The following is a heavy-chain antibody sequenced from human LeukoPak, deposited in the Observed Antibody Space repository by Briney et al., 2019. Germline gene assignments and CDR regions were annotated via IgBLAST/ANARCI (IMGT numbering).Heavy chain of an antibody. CDR2: INANSGTR. J-gene: IGHJ5*02. CDR3: AKPISGGLAVTADWPAP. Sequence: PGGSLRLSCEASGFAFSFFAMSWLRQAPGKGLEWVSTINANSGTRSYAASVRGRFTISRDNSKNTLYLQLNTLRADDTAVYYCAKPISGGLAVTADWPAPWGQGTLVVVSS. CDR1: GFAFSFFA. V-gene: IGHV3-23*01. D-gene: IGHD6-19*01.